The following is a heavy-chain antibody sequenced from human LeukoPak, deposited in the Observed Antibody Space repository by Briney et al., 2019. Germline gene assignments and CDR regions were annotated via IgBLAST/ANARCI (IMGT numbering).Heavy chain of an antibody. CDR1: GGSFSGYY. V-gene: IGHV4-34*01. CDR3: ARGYCSGGSCYDY. CDR2: INHSEST. D-gene: IGHD2-15*01. J-gene: IGHJ4*02. Sequence: SETLSLTCAVYGGSFSGYYWSWIRQPPGKGLEWIGEINHSESTNYNPSLKSRVTISVDTSKNQFSLKLSSVTAADTAVYYCARGYCSGGSCYDYWGQGTLVTVSS.